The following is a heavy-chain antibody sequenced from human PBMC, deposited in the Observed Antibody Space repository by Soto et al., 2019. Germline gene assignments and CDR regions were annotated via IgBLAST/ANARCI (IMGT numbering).Heavy chain of an antibody. Sequence: SQTLSLTCAVSSGSISSSNWWSWVRQPPGKGLEWIGEIYHSGSTNYNPSLKSRVTISVDKSKNQFSLKLSSVTAADTAVYYCARGYGDEKGAFDICGQGTMVTVSS. CDR2: IYHSGST. CDR1: SGSISSSNW. J-gene: IGHJ3*02. CDR3: ARGYGDEKGAFDI. D-gene: IGHD4-17*01. V-gene: IGHV4-4*02.